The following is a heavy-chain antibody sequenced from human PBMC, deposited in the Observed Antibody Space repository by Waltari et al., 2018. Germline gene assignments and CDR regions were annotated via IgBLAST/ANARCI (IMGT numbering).Heavy chain of an antibody. CDR1: DGPITDYH. D-gene: IGHD6-19*01. V-gene: IGHV4-59*01. CDR2: IENSGNT. CDR3: ARHLGWGNYFYMDV. Sequence: QVQLQESGPGLVKPSEPLYLTCSVSDGPITDYHWSWIRQPPGKALEWIGYIENSGNTNYNPSLKSRVTMSRDTSKNQVSLKVNSVTAADTAVYYCARHLGWGNYFYMDVWGKGSTVIVSS. J-gene: IGHJ6*03.